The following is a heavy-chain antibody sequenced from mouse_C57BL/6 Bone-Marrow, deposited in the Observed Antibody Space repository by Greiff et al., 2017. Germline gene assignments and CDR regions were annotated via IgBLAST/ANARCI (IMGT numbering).Heavy chain of an antibody. V-gene: IGHV1-81*01. Sequence: VQLKQSGAELARPGASVKLSCKASGYTFTSYGISWVKQRTGQGLEWIGEIYPRSGNTYYNEKFKGKATLTADKSSSTAYMELRSLTSEDSAVYFCARGHYYGSSAWFAYWGQGTLVTVSA. CDR1: GYTFTSYG. CDR3: ARGHYYGSSAWFAY. D-gene: IGHD1-1*01. J-gene: IGHJ3*01. CDR2: IYPRSGNT.